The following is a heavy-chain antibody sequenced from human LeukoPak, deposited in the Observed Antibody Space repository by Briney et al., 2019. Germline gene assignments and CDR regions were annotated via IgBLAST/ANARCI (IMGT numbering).Heavy chain of an antibody. Sequence: PGGSLRLSCAASGFTFSSYAMHWVRQAPGKGLEWVAVISYDGSNKYYADSVKGRFTISRDNSKNTLYLQMNSLRAEDTAVYYCARASRKYYYDSSGYYFDAFDIWGQGTMVTVS. CDR3: ARASRKYYYDSSGYYFDAFDI. CDR1: GFTFSSYA. CDR2: ISYDGSNK. V-gene: IGHV3-30*04. J-gene: IGHJ3*02. D-gene: IGHD3-22*01.